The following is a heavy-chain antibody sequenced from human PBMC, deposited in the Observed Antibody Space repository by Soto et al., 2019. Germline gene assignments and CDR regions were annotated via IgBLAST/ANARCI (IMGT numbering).Heavy chain of an antibody. J-gene: IGHJ5*02. V-gene: IGHV1-8*01. CDR3: ASTTRVRFGYLNGFDP. CDR1: GYTFTSYD. D-gene: IGHD5-12*01. CDR2: MNPNSGNT. Sequence: GASVKVSCKASGYTFTSYDINWVRQATGQGLEWMGWMNPNSGNTGYAQKFQGRVTMTRNTSISTAYMELSSLRSEDTAVYYCASTTRVRFGYLNGFDPWGQGTLVTVSS.